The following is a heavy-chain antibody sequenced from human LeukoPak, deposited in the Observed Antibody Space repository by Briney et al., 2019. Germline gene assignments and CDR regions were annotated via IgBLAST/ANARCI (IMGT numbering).Heavy chain of an antibody. D-gene: IGHD3-9*01. J-gene: IGHJ4*02. CDR1: GGSISSSNW. Sequence: PSGTLSLTCAVSGGSISSSNWWSWVHQPPGKGLEWIGEIDHRGSTNYNPSLKSRVTISVDKSKNQFSLKLSSVTAADTAVYYCARRLRYFDWLLDYFDYWGQGTLVTVSS. CDR2: IDHRGST. V-gene: IGHV4-4*02. CDR3: ARRLRYFDWLLDYFDY.